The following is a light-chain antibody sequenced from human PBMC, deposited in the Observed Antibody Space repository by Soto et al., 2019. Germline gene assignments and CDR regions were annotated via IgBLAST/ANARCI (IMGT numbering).Light chain of an antibody. V-gene: IGKV2-24*01. J-gene: IGKJ1*01. CDR1: QSLLHSDGNTY. CDR2: RIS. CDR3: MQVKQFPWT. Sequence: DIVMTQTPLSSPVTLGQPASISCRSSQSLLHSDGNTYLTWVQQRPGQPARLLIYRISNRFSGVPDRCSGRGAGTDFTPKSSRVEAEDVGIYYCMQVKQFPWTFGQGTKVEIK.